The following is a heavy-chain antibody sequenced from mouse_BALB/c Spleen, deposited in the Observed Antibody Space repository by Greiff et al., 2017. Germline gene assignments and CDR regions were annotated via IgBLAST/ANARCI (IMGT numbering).Heavy chain of an antibody. J-gene: IGHJ3*01. D-gene: IGHD2-4*01. V-gene: IGHV5-12-2*01. CDR2: ISNGGGST. CDR3: ASSITSAWFAY. Sequence: EVHLVESGGGLVQPGGSLKLSCAASGFTFSSYTMSWVRQTPEKRLEWVAYISNGGGSTYYPDTVKGRFTISRDNAKNTLYLQMSSLKSEDTAMYYCASSITSAWFAYWGQGTLVTVSA. CDR1: GFTFSSYT.